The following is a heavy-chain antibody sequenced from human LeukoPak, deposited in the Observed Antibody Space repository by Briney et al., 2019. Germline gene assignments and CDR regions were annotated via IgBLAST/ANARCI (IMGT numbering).Heavy chain of an antibody. V-gene: IGHV4-61*03. Sequence: SETLSLTCTVSGGSVSSGSYYWSWIRQPPGKGLEWVGYIYYSGSTNYNSSLKSRVTISADTSKNHFSLKLSSVTAADTAVYYCAREHSSYWYFDLWGRGTLVTVSS. CDR1: GGSVSSGSYY. CDR3: AREHSSYWYFDL. D-gene: IGHD3-22*01. CDR2: IYYSGST. J-gene: IGHJ2*01.